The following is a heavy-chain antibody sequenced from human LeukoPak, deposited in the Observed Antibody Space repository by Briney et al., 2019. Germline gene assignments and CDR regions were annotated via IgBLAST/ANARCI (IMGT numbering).Heavy chain of an antibody. J-gene: IGHJ4*02. CDR2: FDPEDGET. CDR1: GYTLTELS. Sequence: ASVKVSCKVSGYTLTELSMHWVRQAPGKGLEWMGGFDPEDGETIYAQKFQGRVTMTEDTSTDTAYMELSSLRSEDTAVYYCAPVIRRAYFDWLLDYWGQGTLVTVSS. D-gene: IGHD3-9*01. V-gene: IGHV1-24*01. CDR3: APVIRRAYFDWLLDY.